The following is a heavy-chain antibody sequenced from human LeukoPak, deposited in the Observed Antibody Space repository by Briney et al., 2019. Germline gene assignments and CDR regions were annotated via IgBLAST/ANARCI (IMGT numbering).Heavy chain of an antibody. CDR2: INPNSGGT. CDR1: GYTFTGYY. CDR3: ARRSVDIVVVPAAIGYMDV. V-gene: IGHV1-2*02. D-gene: IGHD2-2*02. Sequence: ASVKVSCKASGYTFTGYYMHWVRQAPGQGFEWMGWINPNSGGTNYAQKFQGRVTMTRDTSISTAYMELSRLRSDDTAVYYCARRSVDIVVVPAAIGYMDVWGKGTTVTVSS. J-gene: IGHJ6*03.